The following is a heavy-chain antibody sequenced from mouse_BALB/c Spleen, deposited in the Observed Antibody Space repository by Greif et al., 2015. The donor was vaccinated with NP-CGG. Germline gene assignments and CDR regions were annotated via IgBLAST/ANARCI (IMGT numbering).Heavy chain of an antibody. D-gene: IGHD1-1*01. V-gene: IGHV1-12*01. J-gene: IGHJ4*01. Sequence: LQQSGAELVKPGASVKMSCKASGYTFTSYNMHWVKQTPGQGLEWIGAIYPGNGDTSYNQKFKGKATLTADKSSSTAYMQLSSLTSEDSAVYYCARGGYGSRYAMDYWGQGTSVTVSS. CDR1: GYTFTSYN. CDR2: IYPGNGDT. CDR3: ARGGYGSRYAMDY.